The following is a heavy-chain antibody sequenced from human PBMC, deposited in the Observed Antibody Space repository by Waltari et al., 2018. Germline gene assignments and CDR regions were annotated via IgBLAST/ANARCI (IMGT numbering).Heavy chain of an antibody. D-gene: IGHD3-16*01. J-gene: IGHJ4*02. CDR3: ARGVGLHLGEHHFDY. Sequence: QVQLQQWGAGLLKPSETLSLTCAVYGGSFSGYYWSWIRQPPGKRLEWIGEINHSGSTNYNPSLKSRVTISVDTSKNQFSLKLSSVTAADTAVYYCARGVGLHLGEHHFDYWGQGTLVTVSS. CDR1: GGSFSGYY. CDR2: INHSGST. V-gene: IGHV4-34*01.